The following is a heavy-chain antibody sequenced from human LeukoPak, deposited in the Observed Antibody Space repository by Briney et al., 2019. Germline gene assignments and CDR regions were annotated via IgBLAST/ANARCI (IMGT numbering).Heavy chain of an antibody. CDR3: SRDNRDDYYDSSGYFGAFDI. CDR1: GGSISSSSYY. J-gene: IGHJ3*02. CDR2: IYYSGST. V-gene: IGHV4-39*07. Sequence: SETLSLTCTVSGGSISSSSYYWGWIRQPPGKGLEWIGSIYYSGSTYYNPSLKSRVTISVDTSKNQFSLKLSSVTAADTAVYYCSRDNRDDYYDSSGYFGAFDIWGQGTMVTVSS. D-gene: IGHD3-22*01.